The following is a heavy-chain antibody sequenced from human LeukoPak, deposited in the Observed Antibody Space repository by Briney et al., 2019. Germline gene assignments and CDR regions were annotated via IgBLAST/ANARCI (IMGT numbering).Heavy chain of an antibody. CDR1: GFTFTSSA. CDR3: ASGMGVGLGALDL. V-gene: IGHV1-58*01. D-gene: IGHD1-26*01. Sequence: SVKVSCKASGFTFTSSAVQWVRQARGQRLEWIGWIVVGSGSTNYAQKFQERVTITRDMSTSTAYMELSSLRSEDTAVYYCASGMGVGLGALDLWGQGTLVTVSA. J-gene: IGHJ3*01. CDR2: IVVGSGST.